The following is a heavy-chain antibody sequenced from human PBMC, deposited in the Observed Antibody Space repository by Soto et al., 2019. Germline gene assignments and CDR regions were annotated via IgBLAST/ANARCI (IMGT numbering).Heavy chain of an antibody. J-gene: IGHJ4*02. CDR2: IYPGDSDT. Sequence: PVESLKISCKGSGYSFTSYWIGWVRQMPGKGLERMGIIYPGDSDTRYSSSFQGQVPISADKSITTTYLQWSSLKASDTAIYYCARLFDTSGWYDYWGQGTLVTVSS. CDR1: GYSFTSYW. V-gene: IGHV5-51*01. D-gene: IGHD6-19*01. CDR3: ARLFDTSGWYDY.